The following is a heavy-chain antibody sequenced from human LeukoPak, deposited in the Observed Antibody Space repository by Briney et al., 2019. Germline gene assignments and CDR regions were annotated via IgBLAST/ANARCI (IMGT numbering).Heavy chain of an antibody. CDR1: GFTLSSYD. V-gene: IGHV3-23*01. J-gene: IGHJ4*02. CDR2: ISGSGGTT. Sequence: PGGSLRLSCAASGFTLSSYDMSWVRQAPGKGLEWVSTISGSGGTTNFADSVKGRFTISRENSKNTLYLQMNSLRAADTAKYYCAKASRRHCGTTICYTLDYWGQGTLVTVSS. CDR3: AKASRRHCGTTICYTLDY. D-gene: IGHD2-2*02.